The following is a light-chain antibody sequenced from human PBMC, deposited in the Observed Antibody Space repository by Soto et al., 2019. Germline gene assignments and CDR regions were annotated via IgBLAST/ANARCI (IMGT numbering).Light chain of an antibody. J-gene: IGKJ4*01. CDR1: QGLLHSNGYNY. Sequence: DIVMTQSPLSLPVTPGEPASISCRSSQGLLHSNGYNYLDWYLQKPGQSPQLLTYLGSNRASGVPDRFSGSGSGTHFTLKISRVEAEDVGVYYCMQALHTPLTFGGGTKVDIK. CDR2: LGS. CDR3: MQALHTPLT. V-gene: IGKV2-28*01.